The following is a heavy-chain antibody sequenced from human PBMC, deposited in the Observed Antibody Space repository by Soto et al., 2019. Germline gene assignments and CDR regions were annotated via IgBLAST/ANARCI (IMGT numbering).Heavy chain of an antibody. CDR3: ARLLGYCSSTSCSTYDY. J-gene: IGHJ4*02. V-gene: IGHV1-69*01. CDR2: ILPIFGTA. Sequence: QVQLVQSGAEVKKPGSSVKVSCKASGGTFSSYAISWVRQAPGQGLEWMGGILPIFGTANYAQKFQGRVTITADESTSTAYMELSSLRSEDTAVYYCARLLGYCSSTSCSTYDYWVQGTLVTVSS. CDR1: GGTFSSYA. D-gene: IGHD2-2*01.